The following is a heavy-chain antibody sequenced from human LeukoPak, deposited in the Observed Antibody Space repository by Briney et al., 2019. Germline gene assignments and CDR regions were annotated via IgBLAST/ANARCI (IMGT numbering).Heavy chain of an antibody. V-gene: IGHV3-7*01. CDR3: ARDGDIVVVPAAIGYYGMDV. CDR2: IKQDGSEK. J-gene: IGHJ6*02. Sequence: GGSLRLSCAASGFTFSSYWMSWVRQAPGKGLEWVADIKQDGSEKYYVDSVKGRFTISRDNAKNSLYLQMNSLRAEDTAVYYCARDGDIVVVPAAIGYYGMDVWGQGTTVTVSS. D-gene: IGHD2-2*01. CDR1: GFTFSSYW.